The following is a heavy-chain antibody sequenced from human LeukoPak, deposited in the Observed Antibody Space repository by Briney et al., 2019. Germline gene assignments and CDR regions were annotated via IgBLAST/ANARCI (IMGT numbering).Heavy chain of an antibody. Sequence: PGGSLRLSCAASGHCWMHWVRQVPGKGLVWVSHINSDGSWTSYADSVEGRFTISKDNAKNTVYLQMNSLRAEDTAVYYCVSFYETCWGGGTLVTVSS. CDR2: INSDGSWT. CDR3: VSFYETC. D-gene: IGHD2/OR15-2a*01. CDR1: GHCW. J-gene: IGHJ4*02. V-gene: IGHV3-74*01.